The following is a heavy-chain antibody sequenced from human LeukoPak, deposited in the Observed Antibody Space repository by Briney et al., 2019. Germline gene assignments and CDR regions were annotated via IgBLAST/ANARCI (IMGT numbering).Heavy chain of an antibody. D-gene: IGHD6-19*01. Sequence: SETLSLTCAVFGESFTNFYWAWIRQSPSNGLEWIGEIKHSGTTNYNPSFKSRVTISLDTSKTQFSLKLTSVTAADTAVYYCAGRYPGIGVSGNFWGQGALVTVSS. V-gene: IGHV4-34*01. CDR3: AGRYPGIGVSGNF. J-gene: IGHJ4*02. CDR2: IKHSGTT. CDR1: GESFTNFY.